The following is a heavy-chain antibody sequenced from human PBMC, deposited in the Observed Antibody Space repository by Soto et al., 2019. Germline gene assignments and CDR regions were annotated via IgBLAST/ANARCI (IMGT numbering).Heavy chain of an antibody. D-gene: IGHD3-10*01. CDR3: AGAVDRGVIINLDY. V-gene: IGHV4-39*01. Sequence: SETLSLTCTVSCGSISSSSYYWGWIRQPPGKGLEWIGSIYYSGSTYYNPSLKSRVTISVDTSKNQFSLKLSSVTAADTAVYYCAGAVDRGVIINLDYWGQGTLVTVSS. CDR1: CGSISSSSYY. J-gene: IGHJ4*02. CDR2: IYYSGST.